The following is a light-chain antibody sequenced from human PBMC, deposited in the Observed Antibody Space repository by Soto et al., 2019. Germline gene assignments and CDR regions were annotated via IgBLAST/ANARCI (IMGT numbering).Light chain of an antibody. CDR1: RSISSR. J-gene: IGKJ4*01. V-gene: IGKV1-12*01. CDR3: QKANSFPLN. CDR2: TAS. Sequence: DIQMSQSPSSVSACVRVRFTITCRASRSISSRLAWYQQKPGKAPKLLIYTASSLQSGVPSRFSGSGSGTDFTLTISSLQPEDFATYYCQKANSFPLNFGGGTKVDIK.